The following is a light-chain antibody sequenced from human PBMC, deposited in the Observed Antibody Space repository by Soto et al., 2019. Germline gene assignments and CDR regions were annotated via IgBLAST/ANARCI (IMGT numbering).Light chain of an antibody. CDR2: GAS. V-gene: IGKV1-39*01. J-gene: IGKJ1*01. CDR3: QQGHNTPRT. Sequence: DIQMTQSPSALSAFVGDRVTITCRASQTINSDLNWYQQKAGKAPQVLIYGASSLESGVPSRFSGSGSGTDFTRTISSLQPEDFATYYCQQGHNTPRTFGQGTKVEGK. CDR1: QTINSD.